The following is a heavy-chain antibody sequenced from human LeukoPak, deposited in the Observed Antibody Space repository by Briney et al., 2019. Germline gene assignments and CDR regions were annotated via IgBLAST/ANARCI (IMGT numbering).Heavy chain of an antibody. Sequence: GASVKVSCKASGYTFTGHYIHWVRQAPGQGLEWLGWINPNGGGTNYAQKFQGRVSMTRDTSITTAFMDLSSLTSDDTAVYYCATGLGNGAYYYMDVWGKGTTVTVSS. CDR2: INPNGGGT. V-gene: IGHV1-2*02. D-gene: IGHD3/OR15-3a*01. CDR1: GYTFTGHY. CDR3: ATGLGNGAYYYMDV. J-gene: IGHJ6*03.